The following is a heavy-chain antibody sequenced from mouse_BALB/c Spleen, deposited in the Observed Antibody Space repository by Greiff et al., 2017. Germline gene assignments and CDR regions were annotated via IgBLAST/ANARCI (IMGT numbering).Heavy chain of an antibody. CDR2: INPTNGGT. CDR3: TIGGTAYGYFDY. CDR1: GYTFTSYW. V-gene: IGHV1S16*01. J-gene: IGHJ2*01. Sequence: QVQLQQPGAELVKPGASVTLSCKASGYTFTSYWMHWVKLSPGQGLEWIGEINPTNGGTNYNEKFKRKATLTVDKSSSTAYMQLSSLTSEDSAVYYCTIGGTAYGYFDYWGQGTTLTVSS. D-gene: IGHD1-2*01.